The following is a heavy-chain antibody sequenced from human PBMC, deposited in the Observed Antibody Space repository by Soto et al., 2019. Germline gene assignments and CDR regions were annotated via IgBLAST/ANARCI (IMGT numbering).Heavy chain of an antibody. D-gene: IGHD3-10*01. CDR3: VRGGHGSGSYLGSY. CDR2: IRQDGGAQ. CDR1: GFTFTTYW. Sequence: EVQLVESGGGLAQPGGSLRLSCVASGFTFTTYWMSWVRQSPGKGLEWVANIRQDGGAQYYVDSVKGRFTISRDNAKNSVYLQMDSLRAEDTAVYYCVRGGHGSGSYLGSYWGQGILVTVSS. V-gene: IGHV3-7*03. J-gene: IGHJ4*02.